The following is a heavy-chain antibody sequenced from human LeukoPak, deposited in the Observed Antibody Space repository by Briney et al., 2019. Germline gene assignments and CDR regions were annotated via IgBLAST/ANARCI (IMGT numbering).Heavy chain of an antibody. V-gene: IGHV3-7*03. CDR3: AMGGGLDV. D-gene: IGHD3-16*01. CDR2: INHNGNVN. J-gene: IGHJ6*02. CDR1: GFTFSSYW. Sequence: GGSLRLSCAASGFTFSSYWMNWARQAPGKGLEWVASINHNGNVNYYVDSVKGRLTISRDNAKNSLYLQMSNLRAEDTAVYFCAMGGGLDVWGQGATVTV.